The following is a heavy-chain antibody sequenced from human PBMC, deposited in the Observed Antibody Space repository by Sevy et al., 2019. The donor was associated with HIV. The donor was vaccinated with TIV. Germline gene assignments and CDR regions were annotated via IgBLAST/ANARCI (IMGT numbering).Heavy chain of an antibody. D-gene: IGHD6-13*01. V-gene: IGHV3-33*01. CDR3: AREGSSSPWGVYYYGMDV. CDR1: GFTFSSYG. Sequence: GGSLRLSCAASGFTFSSYGMHWVRQAPGKGLEWVAVIWYDGSNKYYADSVKSRFTISRDNSKNTLYLQMNSLRAEDTAVYYCAREGSSSPWGVYYYGMDVWGQGTTVTVSS. J-gene: IGHJ6*02. CDR2: IWYDGSNK.